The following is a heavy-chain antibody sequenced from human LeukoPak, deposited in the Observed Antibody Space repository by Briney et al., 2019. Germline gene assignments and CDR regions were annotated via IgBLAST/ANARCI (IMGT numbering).Heavy chain of an antibody. CDR1: EFTFSSYA. CDR3: AKIRGYSGYDLTSAFDI. Sequence: PGGSLRLSCAASEFTFSSYAMSWVRQASGKGLEWVSTISSSGSTYYGDSVKGRFTISRDNSKNTLYLQMDSLRAEDTAIYYCAKIRGYSGYDLTSAFDIWGQGTMVTVSS. D-gene: IGHD5-12*01. V-gene: IGHV3-23*01. J-gene: IGHJ3*02. CDR2: ISSSGST.